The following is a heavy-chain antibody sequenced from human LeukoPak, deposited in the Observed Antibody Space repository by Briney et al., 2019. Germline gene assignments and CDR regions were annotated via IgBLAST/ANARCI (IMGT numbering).Heavy chain of an antibody. CDR3: ARDQRYCSSSNCENWFDP. CDR2: IYYSGNT. D-gene: IGHD2-2*01. J-gene: IGHJ5*02. V-gene: IGHV4-59*01. Sequence: NPSETLSLTCTVSGASISSYYWSWIRQPPGKGLEWIGNIYYSGNTNYNPSLRGRVTISVDTSKNQFSLKLSSVTAADTAVYYCARDQRYCSSSNCENWFDPWGQGTLVTVSS. CDR1: GASISSYY.